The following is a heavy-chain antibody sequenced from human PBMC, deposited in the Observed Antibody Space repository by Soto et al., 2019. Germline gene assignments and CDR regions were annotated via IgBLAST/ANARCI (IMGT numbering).Heavy chain of an antibody. CDR3: ARDWAAAGL. D-gene: IGHD6-13*01. Sequence: SVKVSCKASGYTVTSHYISWVRQAPGQGLEWMEIINPYGGSKNHAQKFRGRVPLKMDTSTSTVYMEVRSMRSEDTAVYDVARDWAAAGLWGQGTIVTVYS. J-gene: IGHJ4*02. CDR1: GYTVTSHY. V-gene: IGHV1-46*01. CDR2: INPYGGSK.